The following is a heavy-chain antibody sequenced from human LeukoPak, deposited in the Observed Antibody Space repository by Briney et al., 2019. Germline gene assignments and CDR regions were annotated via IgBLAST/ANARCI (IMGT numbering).Heavy chain of an antibody. CDR3: AREATYYYDSSGYYVNVFDY. D-gene: IGHD3-22*01. V-gene: IGHV4-31*03. J-gene: IGHJ4*02. CDR1: GGSISSGGYY. CDR2: IYYSGST. Sequence: SETLSLTCTVSGGSISSGGYYWSWIRQHPGKGLEWIGYIYYSGSTYYNPSLKSRVTISVDTSKNQFSLKLSSVTAADTAVYYCAREATYYYDSSGYYVNVFDYWGQGTLVTVSS.